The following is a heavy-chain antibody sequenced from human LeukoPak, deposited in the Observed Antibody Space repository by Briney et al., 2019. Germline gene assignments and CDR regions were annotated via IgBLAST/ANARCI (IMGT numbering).Heavy chain of an antibody. V-gene: IGHV4-4*02. Sequence: PSGTLSLTCAVSGGSISSSNWWSWVRQPPGKGLEWIGEIYHSGSTNYNPSLKSRVTISVDKSKNQFSLKPSSVTAADTAVYYCVRRIVVVPAAPLDYWGQGTLVTVSS. CDR3: VRRIVVVPAAPLDY. J-gene: IGHJ4*02. CDR1: GGSISSSNW. CDR2: IYHSGST. D-gene: IGHD2-2*01.